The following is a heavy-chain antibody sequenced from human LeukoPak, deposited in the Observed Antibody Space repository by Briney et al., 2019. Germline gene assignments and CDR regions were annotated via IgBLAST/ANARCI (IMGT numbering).Heavy chain of an antibody. D-gene: IGHD1-14*01. Sequence: KSSETLSLTCTVSGGSISSVGYYWSWIRQPPGKGLEWIWYIYHSGSTYYNPSLKSRVTISVDRSKNQFSLKLSSVTAADTAVYYCARDSNRDGHDAFDIWGQGTMVTVSS. CDR2: IYHSGST. V-gene: IGHV4-30-2*01. CDR1: GGSISSVGYY. J-gene: IGHJ3*02. CDR3: ARDSNRDGHDAFDI.